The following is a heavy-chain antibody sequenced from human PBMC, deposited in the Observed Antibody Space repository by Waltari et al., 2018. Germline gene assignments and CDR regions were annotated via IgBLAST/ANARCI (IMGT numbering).Heavy chain of an antibody. D-gene: IGHD3-10*01. CDR1: GYTFTSYA. Sequence: QVQLVQSGAEVKKPGASVQVSCKASGYTFTSYAMPWLRQAPGQRLEWMGWINAGNGNTKYSQKFQGRVTITRDTSASTAYMELSSLRSEDTAVYYCARSLLWFREGWYFDYWGQGTLVTVSS. CDR2: INAGNGNT. V-gene: IGHV1-3*01. J-gene: IGHJ4*02. CDR3: ARSLLWFREGWYFDY.